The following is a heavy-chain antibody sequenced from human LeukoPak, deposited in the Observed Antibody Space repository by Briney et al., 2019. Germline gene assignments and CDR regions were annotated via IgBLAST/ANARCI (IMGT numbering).Heavy chain of an antibody. Sequence: GASVKVSCKASGYSFTDYYMHWVRQAPGQGLEWMGWINPNSGGTKYAQKFQGRVTMTRDTSISTAYMELSSLSSDDTALYYCATYNRPNTSSPPFDYWGQGSLVTVSS. J-gene: IGHJ4*02. CDR2: INPNSGGT. CDR3: ATYNRPNTSSPPFDY. V-gene: IGHV1-2*02. D-gene: IGHD5-24*01. CDR1: GYSFTDYY.